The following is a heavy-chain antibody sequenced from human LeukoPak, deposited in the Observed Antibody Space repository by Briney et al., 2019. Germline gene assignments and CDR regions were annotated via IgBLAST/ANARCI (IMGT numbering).Heavy chain of an antibody. V-gene: IGHV3-7*03. Sequence: GGSLRLSCAASGFTFSSYWMNWARQAPGKGLEWLASINHNGNVNYYVDSVKGRFNISRDNAKNSLYLQMSNLRAEDTAVYFCARGGGLDVWGQGATVTVS. CDR2: INHNGNVN. J-gene: IGHJ6*02. D-gene: IGHD3-16*01. CDR3: ARGGGLDV. CDR1: GFTFSSYW.